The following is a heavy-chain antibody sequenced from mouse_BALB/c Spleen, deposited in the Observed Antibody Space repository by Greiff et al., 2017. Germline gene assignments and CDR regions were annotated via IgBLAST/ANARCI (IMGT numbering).Heavy chain of an antibody. CDR1: GFTFTTYP. Sequence: QVQLKQSGAGLVKPGASLTMSCTAFGFTFTTYPIEWMKQTHGKSLEWIGNFQPDNDDTKYNDNFKGKAKLTVKKSSSTVYLELSRLTSDDSAVYYCARGQYDLSYAMDNWGKGTPATVSS. J-gene: IGHJ4*01. V-gene: IGHV1-47*01. CDR2: FQPDNDDT. CDR3: ARGQYDLSYAMDN. D-gene: IGHD2-14*01.